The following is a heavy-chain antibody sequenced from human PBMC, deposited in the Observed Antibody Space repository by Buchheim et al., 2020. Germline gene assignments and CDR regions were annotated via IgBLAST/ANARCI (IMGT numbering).Heavy chain of an antibody. CDR3: ARWAAGNVPKNYYYYYYGMDV. CDR2: IYYSGST. D-gene: IGHD6-13*01. Sequence: QVQLQESGPGLVKPSETLSLTCTVSGGSISSYYWSWIRQPPGKGLEWIGYIYYSGSTNYNPSLKSRVTISVDTSKNQFSLKLSSVTAADTAVYYCARWAAGNVPKNYYYYYYGMDVWGQGTT. J-gene: IGHJ6*02. V-gene: IGHV4-59*01. CDR1: GGSISSYY.